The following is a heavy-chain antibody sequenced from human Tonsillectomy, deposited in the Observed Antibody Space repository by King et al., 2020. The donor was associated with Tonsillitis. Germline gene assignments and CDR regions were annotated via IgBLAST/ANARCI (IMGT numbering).Heavy chain of an antibody. Sequence: VQLVESGGGVVQPGRSLRLSCAASGFTFSSYAMHCVRQAPGKGLEWGADISYDGSNEYYADSVKGRFTISRDNSKNTMYLQMNSLRAEDTAVYYCARRDGALDYYYYGLDVWGQGTTVTVSS. V-gene: IGHV3-30-3*01. D-gene: IGHD4-17*01. CDR3: ARRDGALDYYYYGLDV. CDR2: ISYDGSNE. J-gene: IGHJ6*02. CDR1: GFTFSSYA.